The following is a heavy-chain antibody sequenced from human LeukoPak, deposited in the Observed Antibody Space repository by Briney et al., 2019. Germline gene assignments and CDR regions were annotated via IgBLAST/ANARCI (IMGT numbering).Heavy chain of an antibody. V-gene: IGHV3-7*01. J-gene: IGHJ3*02. CDR2: IKQDGSEK. CDR1: GFTFSSYW. D-gene: IGHD1-7*01. CDR3: AGRDNWNYLSAFDI. Sequence: GGSLRLSCAASGFTFSSYWMSWVRQAPGKGLEWVANIKQDGSEKYYVDSVKGRFTISRDNAKNSLYLQVNSLRAEDTAVYYCAGRDNWNYLSAFDIWGQGTMVTASS.